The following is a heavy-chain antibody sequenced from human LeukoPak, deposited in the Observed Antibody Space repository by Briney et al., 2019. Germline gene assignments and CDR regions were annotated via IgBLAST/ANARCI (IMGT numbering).Heavy chain of an antibody. D-gene: IGHD2-2*01. CDR2: ISGSGGST. V-gene: IGHV3-23*01. CDR3: ANDGAEYQLLSLRGGGSPTTPKNFDY. Sequence: PGGSLRLSCAASGFTFSSYAMSWVRQAPGKGPEWVSAISGSGGSTYYADPVKGRFTISRDNSKNTLYLQMNSLRAEDTAVYYCANDGAEYQLLSLRGGGSPTTPKNFDYWGQGTLVTVSS. CDR1: GFTFSSYA. J-gene: IGHJ4*02.